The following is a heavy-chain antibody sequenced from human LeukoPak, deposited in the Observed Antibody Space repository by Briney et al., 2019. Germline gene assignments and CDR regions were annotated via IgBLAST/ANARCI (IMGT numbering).Heavy chain of an antibody. CDR1: GFTFSDYY. J-gene: IGHJ4*02. D-gene: IGHD3-16*02. V-gene: IGHV3-11*01. Sequence: GGSLRLSCAASGFTFSDYYMSWIRQAPGKGLEWVSYISSSGSTIYYADSVKGRFTISRDNAKNSLYLQMNSLRAEDTAVYYCARAGAYDSVWGSYLDYWGQGTLVTVSS. CDR2: ISSSGSTI. CDR3: ARAGAYDSVWGSYLDY.